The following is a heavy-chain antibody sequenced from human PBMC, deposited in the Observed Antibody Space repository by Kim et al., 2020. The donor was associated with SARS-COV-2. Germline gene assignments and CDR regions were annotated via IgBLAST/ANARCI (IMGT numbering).Heavy chain of an antibody. CDR3: ARYVPFGELFWFDP. Sequence: TPSLKSRVTRSVDTSKNQFSLKLSSVTAADTAVYYCARYVPFGELFWFDPWGQGTLVTVSS. J-gene: IGHJ5*02. V-gene: IGHV4-30-2*03. D-gene: IGHD3-10*01.